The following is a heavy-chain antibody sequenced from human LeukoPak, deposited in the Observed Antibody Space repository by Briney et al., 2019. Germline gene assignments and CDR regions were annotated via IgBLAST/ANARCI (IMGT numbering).Heavy chain of an antibody. CDR3: ARGGPYSSSWYDALDI. V-gene: IGHV5-51*01. CDR1: GSSFTSYW. CDR2: IHPGDSDT. Sequence: GESLKISCKGSGSSFTSYWIAWVRQMPGKGLEWMGIIHPGDSDTRYSPSFQGQVTISVGTSISTAYLQWRSLQASDTAIYYCARGGPYSSSWYDALDIWGQGTLVTVSS. D-gene: IGHD6-13*01. J-gene: IGHJ3*02.